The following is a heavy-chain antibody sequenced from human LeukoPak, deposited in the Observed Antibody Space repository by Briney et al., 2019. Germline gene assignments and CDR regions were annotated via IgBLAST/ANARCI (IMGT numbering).Heavy chain of an antibody. CDR3: AREARLGCSGGSCFNDAFDI. D-gene: IGHD2-15*01. CDR2: TNPNSGGT. Sequence: ASVKVSCKASGYTFTGYYMHWVRQAPGQGLEWMGRTNPNSGGTNYAQKFQGRVTMTRDTSISTAYMELSRLRSDDTAVYYCAREARLGCSGGSCFNDAFDIWGQGTMVTVSS. J-gene: IGHJ3*02. V-gene: IGHV1-2*06. CDR1: GYTFTGYY.